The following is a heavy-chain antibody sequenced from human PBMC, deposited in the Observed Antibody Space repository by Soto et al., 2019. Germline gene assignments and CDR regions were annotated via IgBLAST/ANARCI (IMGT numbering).Heavy chain of an antibody. J-gene: IGHJ3*02. CDR1: GVSVSSSSAA. D-gene: IGHD5-12*01. CDR2: TYYRSKWYN. Sequence: SQTLSLTCAISGVSVSSSSAAWNWIRQSPSRGLEWLGRTYYRSKWYNDYAVSVKSRITINPDTSKNQFSLQLNSVTPEDTAVYYCAMFEYSGYAKAFDIWGQGTMVTVSS. CDR3: AMFEYSGYAKAFDI. V-gene: IGHV6-1*01.